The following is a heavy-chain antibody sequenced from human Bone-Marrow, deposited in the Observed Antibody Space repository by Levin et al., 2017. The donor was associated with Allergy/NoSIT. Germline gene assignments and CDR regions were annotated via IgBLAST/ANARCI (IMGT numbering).Heavy chain of an antibody. CDR3: ARADCSSTTCYTHVVD. CDR2: ISAYNGDT. J-gene: IGHJ4*02. D-gene: IGHD2-2*02. Sequence: ASVKVSCKASGYTFTSYGISWVRQAPGQGLEWMGWISAYNGDTNYAQNLQGRVTMTTDTSTSTAYMELRSLRSDDTAVYYCARADCSSTTCYTHVVDWGQGTLVTVSS. V-gene: IGHV1-18*01. CDR1: GYTFTSYG.